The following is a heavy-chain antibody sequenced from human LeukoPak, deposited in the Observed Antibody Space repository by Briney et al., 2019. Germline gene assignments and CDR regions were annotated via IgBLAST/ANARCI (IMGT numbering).Heavy chain of an antibody. J-gene: IGHJ6*02. Sequence: PGGSLRLSCAASGFTFSTYWMSWVRQAPGKGLEWVANIKQDGSEKYYVDSMKGRFTISRDNAKNSLYLQMNSLRAEDTAVYYCARELTAMAYYGMDVWGQGTTVTVSS. V-gene: IGHV3-7*01. CDR3: ARELTAMAYYGMDV. D-gene: IGHD5-18*01. CDR1: GFTFSTYW. CDR2: IKQDGSEK.